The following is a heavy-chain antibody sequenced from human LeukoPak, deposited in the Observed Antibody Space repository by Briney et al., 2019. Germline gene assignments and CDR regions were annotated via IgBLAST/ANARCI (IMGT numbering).Heavy chain of an antibody. D-gene: IGHD2-2*03. Sequence: GGSLRLSCATYGFTFSSFAMTWVRQAPGKGLQWVSGISGSGGSTYYADSVEGRFTISRDNSKNTLYLQMSSLRAEDTAVYYCAKRTSGFCSSTSCYGHDFWGQGTLVTVSS. CDR3: AKRTSGFCSSTSCYGHDF. CDR1: GFTFSSFA. J-gene: IGHJ4*02. CDR2: ISGSGGST. V-gene: IGHV3-23*01.